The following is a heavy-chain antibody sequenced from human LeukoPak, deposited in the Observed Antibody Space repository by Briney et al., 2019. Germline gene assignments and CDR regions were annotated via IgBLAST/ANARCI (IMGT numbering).Heavy chain of an antibody. Sequence: GGSLRLSCAASGFTFSSYEMNWVRQAPGKGLEWVSYVSSSGSTIYYADSVKGRFTISRDNAKNSLYLQMNSLRAEDTAVYYCATYSSAFSYWGQGTLVTVPS. D-gene: IGHD6-19*01. CDR3: ATYSSAFSY. CDR1: GFTFSSYE. V-gene: IGHV3-48*03. J-gene: IGHJ4*02. CDR2: VSSSGSTI.